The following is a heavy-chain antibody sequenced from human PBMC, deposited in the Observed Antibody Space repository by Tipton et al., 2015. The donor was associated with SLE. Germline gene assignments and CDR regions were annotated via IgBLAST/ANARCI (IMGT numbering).Heavy chain of an antibody. Sequence: TLSLTCTVSGYSISSGYYWGWIRQPPGKGLEWIGNIYHSGSTYYNPSLKSRVTISVDTSKNQFSLKLSSVTAADTAVYYCARVPFTMTHDYWGQGTLVTVSS. J-gene: IGHJ4*02. CDR3: ARVPFTMTHDY. V-gene: IGHV4-38-2*02. D-gene: IGHD3-22*01. CDR1: GYSISSGYY. CDR2: IYHSGST.